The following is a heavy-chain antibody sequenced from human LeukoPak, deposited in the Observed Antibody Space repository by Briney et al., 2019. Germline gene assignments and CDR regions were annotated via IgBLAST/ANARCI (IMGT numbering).Heavy chain of an antibody. CDR2: ISPSGGST. Sequence: ASVKVSCKAFGYTFTSNYMHWVRQAPGQGPEWMGVISPSGGSTTYAQKFQGRVTLTGDMSTSTDYLELSSLRSDDTAVYYCARGRFSSSWFNYYYYYYMDVWGKGTTVTVSS. CDR3: ARGRFSSSWFNYYYYYYMDV. CDR1: GYTFTSNY. J-gene: IGHJ6*03. D-gene: IGHD6-13*01. V-gene: IGHV1-46*01.